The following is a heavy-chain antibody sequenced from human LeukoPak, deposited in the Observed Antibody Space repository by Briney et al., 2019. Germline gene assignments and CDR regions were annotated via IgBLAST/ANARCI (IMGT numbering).Heavy chain of an antibody. D-gene: IGHD1-26*01. V-gene: IGHV4-31*03. J-gene: IGHJ5*02. CDR1: GGSISSGAYY. CDR3: ARDYVVGATNWFDP. Sequence: SETLSLTCTVSGGSISSGAYYWSWIRQHPGKGLEWIGFIYYIGSTYYNPSLKSRVTISVDRSKNQFSLKLSSVTAADTAVYYCARDYVVGATNWFDPWGQGTLVTVSS. CDR2: IYYIGST.